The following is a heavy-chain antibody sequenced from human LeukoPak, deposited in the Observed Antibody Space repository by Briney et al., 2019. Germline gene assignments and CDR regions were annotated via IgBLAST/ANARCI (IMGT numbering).Heavy chain of an antibody. D-gene: IGHD1-14*01. CDR3: ARGSTFTGSDF. CDR1: GGSVRDNY. V-gene: IGHV4-4*07. CDR2: VYTGGSP. J-gene: IGHJ4*02. Sequence: SETLSLTCTVSGGSVRDNYWSWIRQPPGKGLEWIGRVYTGGSPNYNSSLKSRVALSLDTSRNQFSMNLTSVTAADTAVYFCARGSTFTGSDFWGQGALVTVSS.